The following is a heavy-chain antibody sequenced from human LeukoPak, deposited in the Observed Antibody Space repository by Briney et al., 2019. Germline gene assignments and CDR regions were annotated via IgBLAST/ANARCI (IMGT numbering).Heavy chain of an antibody. J-gene: IGHJ4*02. V-gene: IGHV3-30*14. CDR1: GFTFSSYA. Sequence: PGRSLRLSCAASGFTFSSYAMHWVRQAPGKGLEWVAVISYDGSNKYYADSVKGRFTISRDNSKNTLYLQMNSLRAEDTAVYYCARESYCGGDCYFDYWGQGTLVTVSS. CDR2: ISYDGSNK. CDR3: ARESYCGGDCYFDY. D-gene: IGHD2-21*02.